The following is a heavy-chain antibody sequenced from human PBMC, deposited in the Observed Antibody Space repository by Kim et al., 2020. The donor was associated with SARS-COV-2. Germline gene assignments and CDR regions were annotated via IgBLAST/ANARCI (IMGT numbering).Heavy chain of an antibody. CDR3: ARVVVVAAAYYYYYGMDV. V-gene: IGHV4-59*13. J-gene: IGHJ6*01. CDR2: IYYSGST. Sequence: SETLSLTCTVSGGSISSYYWSWIRQPPGKGLEWIGYIYYSGSTNYNPSLKSRVTISVDTSKNQFSLKLSSVTAADTAVYYCARVVVVAAAYYYYYGMDV. CDR1: GGSISSYY. D-gene: IGHD2-15*01.